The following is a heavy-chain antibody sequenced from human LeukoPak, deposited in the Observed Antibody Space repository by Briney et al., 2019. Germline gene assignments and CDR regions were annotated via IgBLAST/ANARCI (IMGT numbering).Heavy chain of an antibody. J-gene: IGHJ4*02. CDR1: GGSISSYY. CDR2: IYYSGST. CDR3: ARGIAAAVNYFDY. V-gene: IGHV4-59*01. D-gene: IGHD6-13*01. Sequence: SETLSLTCTVSGGSISSYYWSWIRQPPGKGLEWIGYIYYSGSTNYDPSLKSRVTISVDTSKNQFSLKLSSVTAADTAVYYCARGIAAAVNYFDYWGQGTLVTVSS.